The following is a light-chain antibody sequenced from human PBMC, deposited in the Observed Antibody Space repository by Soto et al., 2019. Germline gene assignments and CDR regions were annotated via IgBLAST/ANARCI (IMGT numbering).Light chain of an antibody. Sequence: EIVLAQSPATLSLSPGERATLCCRASQSVSIYLAWYQQKPGQAPRLLIYDASNRATGIPARFSGSGSGTDFTLTINSLEPGDSAVYYCQQRSNWPPTSGQGTKVDI. CDR1: QSVSIY. J-gene: IGKJ1*01. CDR3: QQRSNWPPT. CDR2: DAS. V-gene: IGKV3-11*01.